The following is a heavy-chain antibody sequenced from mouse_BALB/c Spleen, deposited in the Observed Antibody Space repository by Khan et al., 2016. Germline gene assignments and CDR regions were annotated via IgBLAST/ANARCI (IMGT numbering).Heavy chain of an antibody. Sequence: QVQLKQSGPGLVAPSQSLSITCTVSGFSLTNSGVHWVRQPPRKGLDWLGVIWAGGSTDYNSALMSRLSNTRDTTQNQVFLKMNSLQTDDTAMYYCARDDQDFDAWFASWGQGTLVTVSA. CDR3: ARDDQDFDAWFAS. CDR1: GFSLTNSG. J-gene: IGHJ3*01. V-gene: IGHV2-9*02. CDR2: IWAGGST.